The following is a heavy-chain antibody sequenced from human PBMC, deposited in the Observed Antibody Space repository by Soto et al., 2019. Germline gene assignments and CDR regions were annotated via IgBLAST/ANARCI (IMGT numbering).Heavy chain of an antibody. V-gene: IGHV4-59*01. J-gene: IGHJ6*02. D-gene: IGHD6-13*01. Sequence: SETLSLTCTVSGGSISSYYWSWIRQPPGKGLEWIGYIYYSGSTNYNPSLKSRVTISVDTSKNQFSLKLSSVTAADTAVYYCARGVAAGTVYYYYGMDVWGQGTTVTVSS. CDR2: IYYSGST. CDR3: ARGVAAGTVYYYYGMDV. CDR1: GGSISSYY.